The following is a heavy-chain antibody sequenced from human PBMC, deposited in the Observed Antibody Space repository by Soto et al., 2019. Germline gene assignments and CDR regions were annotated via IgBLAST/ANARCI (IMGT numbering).Heavy chain of an antibody. J-gene: IGHJ4*02. CDR3: TSGESTFGDYASRFDH. CDR1: GLAFRAYS. V-gene: IGHV3-21*01. CDR2: ISSGSTHT. Sequence: EVQLVESGGGLVKPGGSLRLSCAASGLAFRAYSLHWVRQTPGKGLEWVSSISSGSTHTYYADSVKGRFTISRDNAEKSLFLHMDSLRHEDAAVYYCTSGESTFGDYASRFDHWGQGTLVTVPS. D-gene: IGHD4-17*01.